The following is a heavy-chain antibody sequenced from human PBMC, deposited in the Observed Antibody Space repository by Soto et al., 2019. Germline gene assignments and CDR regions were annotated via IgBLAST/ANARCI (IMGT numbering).Heavy chain of an antibody. V-gene: IGHV3-21*01. CDR1: GFTFSSYS. CDR2: ISSSSSYI. Sequence: EVQLVESGGGLVKPGGSLRLSCAASGFTFSSYSMNWVRQAPGKGLEWVSSISSSSSYIYYADSVKGRFTISRDNAKNSLYLQMNSLRAEDTAVYYCARDPGSSGWYLQSHYGMDVWGQGTTVTVSS. J-gene: IGHJ6*02. D-gene: IGHD6-19*01. CDR3: ARDPGSSGWYLQSHYGMDV.